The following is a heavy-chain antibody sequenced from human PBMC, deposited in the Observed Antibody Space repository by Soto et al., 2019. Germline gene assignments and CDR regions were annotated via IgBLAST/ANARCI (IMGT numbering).Heavy chain of an antibody. D-gene: IGHD4-4*01. CDR3: AHRPDDYSAFTNWFDX. CDR2: IYWNDDK. CDR1: GFSLSTSGVG. Sequence: SGPTLVHPTQTLTLTCTFSGFSLSTSGVGVGWIRRPPVKALEWIALIYWNDDKRYSPSLKIRLTLTKDTSKNQVVLTMTNMETVDTATYYCAHRPDDYSAFTNWFDXWGQGTMVTVSX. J-gene: IGHJ5*02. V-gene: IGHV2-5*01.